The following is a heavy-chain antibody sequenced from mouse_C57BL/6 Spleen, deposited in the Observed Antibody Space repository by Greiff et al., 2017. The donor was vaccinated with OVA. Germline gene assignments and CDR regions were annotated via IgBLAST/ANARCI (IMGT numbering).Heavy chain of an antibody. V-gene: IGHV1-64*01. D-gene: IGHD2-2*01. CDR2: IHPNSGST. CDR3: ARLGYDYYAMDY. J-gene: IGHJ4*01. Sequence: VQLQQPGAELVKPGASVKLSCKASGYTFTSYWMHWVKQRPGQGLEWIGMIHPNSGSTNYNEKFKSKATLTVDKSSSTAYMQLSSLTSEDSAVYYCARLGYDYYAMDYWGQGTSVTVSS. CDR1: GYTFTSYW.